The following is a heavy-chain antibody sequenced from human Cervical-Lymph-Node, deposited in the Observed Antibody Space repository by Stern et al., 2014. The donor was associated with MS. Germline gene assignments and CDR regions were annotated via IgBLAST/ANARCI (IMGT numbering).Heavy chain of an antibody. Sequence: VQLVESGVGLVQPGGSLRLSCVTSGLDISNNYMTWVRQAPGKGLEWVSTIYSGGNTYYADSVKGRFTISRHNSKNTLYLQLNSLRPEDTAVYYCARDRGGRLDYWGQGTPVTVSS. CDR2: IYSGGNT. D-gene: IGHD3-16*01. CDR3: ARDRGGRLDY. CDR1: GLDISNNY. J-gene: IGHJ4*02. V-gene: IGHV3-53*04.